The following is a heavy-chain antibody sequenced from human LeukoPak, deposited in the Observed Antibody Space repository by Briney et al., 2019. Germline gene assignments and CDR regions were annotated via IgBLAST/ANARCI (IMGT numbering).Heavy chain of an antibody. CDR1: GGSISSGGYY. D-gene: IGHD6-13*01. J-gene: IGHJ6*02. Sequence: PSETLSLTCTVSGGSISSGGYYWSWIRQPPGKGLEWIGYIYHSGSTYYNPSLKSRVTISVDRSKNQFSLKLSSVTAADTAVYYCARVGTDYYGMDVWGQGTTVTVSS. CDR3: ARVGTDYYGMDV. V-gene: IGHV4-30-2*01. CDR2: IYHSGST.